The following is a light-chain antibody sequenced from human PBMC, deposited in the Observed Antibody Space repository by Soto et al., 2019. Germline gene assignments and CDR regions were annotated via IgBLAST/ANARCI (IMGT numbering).Light chain of an antibody. J-gene: IGKJ2*01. Sequence: DIKMTQSPSSLSASVGDRVTMTCRASQYIGTYLNWYQQKPGKAPELLIYTASSLHTGVPTRFSASGSGTAFSLSVGTLQPENFATYFCQQTYRTSYTFGQGTKLDI. V-gene: IGKV1-39*01. CDR1: QYIGTY. CDR2: TAS. CDR3: QQTYRTSYT.